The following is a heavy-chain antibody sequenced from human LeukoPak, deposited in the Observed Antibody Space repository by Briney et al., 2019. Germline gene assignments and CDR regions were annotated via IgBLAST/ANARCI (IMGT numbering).Heavy chain of an antibody. V-gene: IGHV3-23*01. CDR3: AKHSTVYYYYYMDV. Sequence: PGGSLRLSCAASGFTFSDYYMSWIRQAPGKGLEWVSAISGSGGSTYYADSVKGRLTISRDNSKNTLYLQMNSLRAEDTAVYYCAKHSTVYYYYYMDVWGKGTTVTVSS. J-gene: IGHJ6*03. CDR1: GFTFSDYY. CDR2: ISGSGGST.